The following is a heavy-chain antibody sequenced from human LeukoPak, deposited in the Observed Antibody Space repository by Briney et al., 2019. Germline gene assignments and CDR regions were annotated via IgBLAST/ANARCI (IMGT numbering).Heavy chain of an antibody. CDR3: ARGQNYGGNFDY. J-gene: IGHJ4*02. D-gene: IGHD4-23*01. CDR2: INHSGST. V-gene: IGHV4-34*01. CDR1: GGSFSGYY. Sequence: SETLSLTCAVYGGSFSGYYWSWIRQPPGKGLEWIGEINHSGSTNYNPSLKSRVTISVDTSKSQFSLKLSSVTAADTAVYYCARGQNYGGNFDYWGQGTLVTVSS.